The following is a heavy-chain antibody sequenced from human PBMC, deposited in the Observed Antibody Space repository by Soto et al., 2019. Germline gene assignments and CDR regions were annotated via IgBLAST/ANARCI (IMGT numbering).Heavy chain of an antibody. D-gene: IGHD3-22*01. CDR2: ISSSSSTI. CDR1: GFTFSSYS. V-gene: IGHV3-48*02. J-gene: IGHJ1*01. Sequence: PGGSLRLSCAASGFTFSSYSMNWVRQAPGKGLEWVSYISSSSSTIYYADSVKGRFTISRDNAKNSLYLQMNSLRDEDTAVYYCASEITMIDPSAEYLQHWGQGPLVTVYS. CDR3: ASEITMIDPSAEYLQH.